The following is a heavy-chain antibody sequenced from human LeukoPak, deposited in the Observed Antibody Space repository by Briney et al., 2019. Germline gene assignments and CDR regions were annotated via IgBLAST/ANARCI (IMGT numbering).Heavy chain of an antibody. Sequence: GRSLRLSCAACGFTFSSYGMHWVREAPGKGVGWVAVISYDGSNKYYADSVKGRFTISRDNSKNTLYLQMNSLRAEDTAVYSCAKGGKYYYDSSGLSNYWGQGTLVTVSS. J-gene: IGHJ4*02. V-gene: IGHV3-30*18. CDR2: ISYDGSNK. D-gene: IGHD3-22*01. CDR3: AKGGKYYYDSSGLSNY. CDR1: GFTFSSYG.